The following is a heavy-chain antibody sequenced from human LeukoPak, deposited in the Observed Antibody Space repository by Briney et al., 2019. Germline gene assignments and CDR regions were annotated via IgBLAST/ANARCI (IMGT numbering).Heavy chain of an antibody. CDR3: AITYSGYCSSTSCFDY. CDR2: MNPNSGNT. Sequence: GASVKVSCKASGYTFTSYDINWVRQATGQGLEWMGWMNPNSGNTGYAQKFQGRVTMTRNTSISTAYMELSSLRSEDTAVYYCAITYSGYCSSTSCFDYWGQGTLVTVSS. D-gene: IGHD2-2*01. CDR1: GYTFTSYD. V-gene: IGHV1-8*01. J-gene: IGHJ4*02.